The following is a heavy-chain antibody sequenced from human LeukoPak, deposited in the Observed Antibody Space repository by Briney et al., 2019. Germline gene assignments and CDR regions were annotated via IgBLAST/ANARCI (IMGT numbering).Heavy chain of an antibody. CDR2: IYWTDNK. D-gene: IGHD3-22*01. J-gene: IGHJ4*02. CDR3: ARNYYDSSGANFDY. CDR1: GFSLSTSGLG. V-gene: IGHV2-5*01. Sequence: ESGPTLVNPTQTLTLTCTFSGFSLSTSGLGVGWISQPPGKALEWLALIYWTDNKRYTPSLKSTLTITKDTSNNQVVLTMTNMDPVDTATYCSARNYYDSSGANFDYWGQGTLVTVSS.